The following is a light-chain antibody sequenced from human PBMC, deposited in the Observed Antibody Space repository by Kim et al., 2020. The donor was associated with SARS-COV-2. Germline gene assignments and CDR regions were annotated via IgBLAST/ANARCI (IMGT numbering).Light chain of an antibody. J-gene: IGLJ2*01. CDR2: YDN. V-gene: IGLV3-21*04. CDR3: QVWDSSSDHVV. Sequence: APGKTPRITCGGDNIGSNSVHWYQQKPGQAPVLVIYYDNDRPSGIPERFSGSNSGNTATLTISRVEAGDEADYYCQVWDSSSDHVVFGGGTKLTVL. CDR1: NIGSNS.